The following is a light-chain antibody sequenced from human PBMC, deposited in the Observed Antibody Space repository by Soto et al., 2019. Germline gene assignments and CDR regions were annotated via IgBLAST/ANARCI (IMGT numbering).Light chain of an antibody. CDR3: QQYGTSPLS. J-gene: IGKJ4*01. V-gene: IGKV3-20*01. CDR1: QSVSSGN. CDR2: GAL. Sequence: IVLTQSPGTLSLSPGERATLSCRASQSVSSGNLAWYQQKPGQAPRLLIFGALSRATGIPDRFSGSGSGTDFTLTISRLEPEDFAVYFCQQYGTSPLSFGGGTKVEIK.